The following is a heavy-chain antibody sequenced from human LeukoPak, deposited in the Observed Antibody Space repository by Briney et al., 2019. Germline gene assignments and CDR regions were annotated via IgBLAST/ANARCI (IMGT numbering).Heavy chain of an antibody. D-gene: IGHD4-17*01. CDR2: ISGSGGST. CDR3: AKGDGDYMYYFDY. V-gene: IGHV3-23*01. CDR1: GFTFSSYA. J-gene: IGHJ4*02. Sequence: PGGSLRLSCAASGFTFSSYAMSWVRQAPGKGLEWVSAISGSGGSTYYADSVKGRFAISRDNSKNTLYLQMNSLRAEDTAVYYCAKGDGDYMYYFDYWGQGTPVTVSS.